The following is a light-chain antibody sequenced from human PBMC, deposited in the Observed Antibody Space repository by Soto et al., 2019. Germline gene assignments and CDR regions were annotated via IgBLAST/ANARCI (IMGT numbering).Light chain of an antibody. J-gene: IGKJ4*01. CDR1: QSVSSSY. V-gene: IGKV3-20*01. CDR3: QQRLT. Sequence: EIVLTQSPGTLSLSPGERATLSCRASQSVSSSYLAWYQQKPGQAPRLLIYGASSRATGIPDRFSGSGSGSDFTLTISRLEPEDFAAYYCQQRLTFGGGTKVEIK. CDR2: GAS.